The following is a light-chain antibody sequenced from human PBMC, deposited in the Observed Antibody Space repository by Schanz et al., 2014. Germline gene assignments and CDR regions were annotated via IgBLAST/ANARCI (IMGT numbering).Light chain of an antibody. V-gene: IGKV3-11*01. CDR3: QQRSNWPSLFT. Sequence: DIVLTQSPATLSLSPGERATLSCRASQSVSSNLAWYQQKPGQAPRLLIYGASSRATGIPDRFSGSGSGTDFTLTISRLEPEDFAVYYCQQRSNWPSLFTFGPGTKVDIK. CDR2: GAS. CDR1: QSVSSN. J-gene: IGKJ3*01.